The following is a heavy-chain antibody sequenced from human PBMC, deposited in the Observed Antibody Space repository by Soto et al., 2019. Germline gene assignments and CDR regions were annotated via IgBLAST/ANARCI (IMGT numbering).Heavy chain of an antibody. CDR3: ARGVPYDSSGHFDY. Sequence: SETLSLTCAVSGGSISSSNWWSWVRQPPGKGLEWIGEIYHSGSTNYNPSLKSRVTISVDKSKNQFSLKLSSVTAADTAVYYCARGVPYDSSGHFDYWGQGTLVTVSS. CDR2: IYHSGST. CDR1: GGSISSSNW. J-gene: IGHJ4*02. V-gene: IGHV4-4*02. D-gene: IGHD3-22*01.